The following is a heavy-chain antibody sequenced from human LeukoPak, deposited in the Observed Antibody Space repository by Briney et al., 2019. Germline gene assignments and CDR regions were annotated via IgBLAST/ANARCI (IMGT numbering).Heavy chain of an antibody. CDR1: GYTFTSYY. Sequence: ASVKVSCKASGYTFTSYYMHWVRQAPGQGLEWMGIINPSGGSTSYAQKFQGRVTMTRDTSTSTVYMELSSLRSEDTAVYYCARGLTRDYDILTGYYPPYFDYWGQGTLVTVSS. V-gene: IGHV1-46*01. D-gene: IGHD3-9*01. CDR2: INPSGGST. CDR3: ARGLTRDYDILTGYYPPYFDY. J-gene: IGHJ4*02.